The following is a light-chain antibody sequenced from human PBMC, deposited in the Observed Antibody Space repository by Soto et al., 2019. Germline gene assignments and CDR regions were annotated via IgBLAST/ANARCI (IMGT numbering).Light chain of an antibody. CDR2: DDN. J-gene: IGLJ3*02. CDR3: GARYSSLNVVV. CDR1: GSNVGNNF. V-gene: IGLV1-51*01. Sequence: QSVLTQPPSVSAAPGQRVTISCSGSGSNVGNNFVAWYQQLPGTAPKLLIYDDNKRPSGIPDRFSASKSGASATLGITGLQTGDEADYYCGARYSSLNVVVLGGGTKLTVL.